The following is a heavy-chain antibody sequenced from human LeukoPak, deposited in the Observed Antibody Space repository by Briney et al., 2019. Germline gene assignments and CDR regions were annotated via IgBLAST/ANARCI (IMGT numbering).Heavy chain of an antibody. CDR3: AREWGNKGFDF. CDR1: GYTFTSYY. D-gene: IGHD7-27*01. V-gene: IGHV1-46*01. Sequence: GASVKVSCKASGYTFTSYYMHCVRQAPGQGLEWMGIINPNGGSTSYAQKFQGRVTMTRDTSASTVYMELSSLRSEDTAVYYCAREWGNKGFDFWGQGTLVTVSS. J-gene: IGHJ4*02. CDR2: INPNGGST.